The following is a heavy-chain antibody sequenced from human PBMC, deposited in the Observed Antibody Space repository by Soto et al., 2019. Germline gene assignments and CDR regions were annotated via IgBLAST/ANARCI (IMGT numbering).Heavy chain of an antibody. Sequence: QVQLVESGGGVVQPGRSLRLSCAASGFTFSSYAMHWVRQAPGKGLEWVAVISYDGSNKYYADSVKGRFTTSRDNSKNTLYLQMNSLRAEDTAVYYCARGTIFGVVRITNWFDPWGQGTLVTVSS. CDR1: GFTFSSYA. CDR3: ARGTIFGVVRITNWFDP. D-gene: IGHD3-3*01. V-gene: IGHV3-30-3*01. J-gene: IGHJ5*02. CDR2: ISYDGSNK.